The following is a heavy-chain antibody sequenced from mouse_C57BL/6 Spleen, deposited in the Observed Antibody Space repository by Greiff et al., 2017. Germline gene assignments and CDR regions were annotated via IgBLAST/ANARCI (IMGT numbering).Heavy chain of an antibody. V-gene: IGHV1-7*01. CDR2: INPSSGYT. CDR1: GYTFTSYW. J-gene: IGHJ2*01. D-gene: IGHD2-3*01. Sequence: VPLQQSGADLANPGASVKLSCKASGYTFTSYWMHWVKQRPGQGLDWIGYINPSSGYTKYNQKFKDKATLTADKSSSTAYMQLRSLTYEDSAVYFFARSDYDAYFYYCGQGTTLTVSS. CDR3: ARSDYDAYFYY.